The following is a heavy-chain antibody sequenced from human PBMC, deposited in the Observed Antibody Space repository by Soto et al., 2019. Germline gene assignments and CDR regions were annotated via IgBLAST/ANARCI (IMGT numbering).Heavy chain of an antibody. J-gene: IGHJ4*02. CDR3: AKDRPRRTSGYFFDY. CDR2: VYHTGNT. Sequence: PSETLSLTCAVSGDSISSTFWWTWVRQSPGKGLEWIGEVYHTGNTRYNPSLKSRVTISVDKPNNQFSLKLTSMTGADTALYYCAKDRPRRTSGYFFDYWGQGTPVTVSS. CDR1: GDSISSTFW. V-gene: IGHV4-4*02. D-gene: IGHD1-1*01.